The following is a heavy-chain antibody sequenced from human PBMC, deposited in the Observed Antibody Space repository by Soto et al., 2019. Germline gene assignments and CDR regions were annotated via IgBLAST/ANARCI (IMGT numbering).Heavy chain of an antibody. Sequence: GGSLRLSCAASGFTFSSYAMSWVRQAPGKGLEWVSAISGSGGSTYYADSVKGRATIPTDNSKNTLYLQMNSLRAEDTAVYYCAKFGYCSSTSCYALSPYYYYMDVWGKGTTVTVSS. CDR3: AKFGYCSSTSCYALSPYYYYMDV. D-gene: IGHD2-2*01. V-gene: IGHV3-23*01. J-gene: IGHJ6*03. CDR1: GFTFSSYA. CDR2: ISGSGGST.